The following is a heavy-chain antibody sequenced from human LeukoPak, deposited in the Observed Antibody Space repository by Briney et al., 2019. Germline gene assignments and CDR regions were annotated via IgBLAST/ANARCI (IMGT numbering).Heavy chain of an antibody. CDR2: INPSGGST. V-gene: IGHV1-46*01. CDR1: GYTFTSYY. J-gene: IGHJ4*02. D-gene: IGHD3-22*01. Sequence: RASVKVSCKASGYTFTSYYMHWVRQAPGQGLEWMGIINPSGGSTSYAQKFQGRVTMTRDMSTSTVYMELSGLRCEDTAVYYCASPDSSGYYLNFDYWGQGTLVTVSS. CDR3: ASPDSSGYYLNFDY.